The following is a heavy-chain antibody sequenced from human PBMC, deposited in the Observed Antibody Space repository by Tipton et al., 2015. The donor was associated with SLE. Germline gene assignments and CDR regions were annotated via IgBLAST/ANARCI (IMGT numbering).Heavy chain of an antibody. J-gene: IGHJ6*02. Sequence: LRLSCAVSGYSISSGYYWGWIRQPPGKGLEWTGSIYHSGSTYYNPSLKSRVTISVDTSKNQFSLKLSSVTAADTAVYYCAREGLIVVDRDYYGMDVWGQGTTVTVSS. CDR2: IYHSGST. V-gene: IGHV4-38-2*02. CDR1: GYSISSGYY. D-gene: IGHD3-22*01. CDR3: AREGLIVVDRDYYGMDV.